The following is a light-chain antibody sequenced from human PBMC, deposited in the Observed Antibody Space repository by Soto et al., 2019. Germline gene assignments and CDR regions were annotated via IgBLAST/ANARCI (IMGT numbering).Light chain of an antibody. J-gene: IGKJ3*01. V-gene: IGKV1-9*01. CDR1: QGISSY. Sequence: DIQLTQSPSFLSASVGDRVTITCRASQGISSYLAWYQQKPGKAPKLLIYSASTLQSGVPSRFSGSGSGTDFTLKISSLQPEDFATYYCQQLNSYPRFTFGPGTKVDIK. CDR3: QQLNSYPRFT. CDR2: SAS.